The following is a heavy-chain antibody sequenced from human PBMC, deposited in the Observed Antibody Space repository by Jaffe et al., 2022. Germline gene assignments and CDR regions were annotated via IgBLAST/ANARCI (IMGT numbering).Heavy chain of an antibody. CDR1: GFTFSDYA. V-gene: IGHV3-23*01. CDR2: INGAGTDT. D-gene: IGHD6-19*01. CDR3: AKTGGIGWFDDC. J-gene: IGHJ4*02. Sequence: EVKLLESGGDLVPVGGSLRLSCAASGFTFSDYAINWVRQAPGKGLEWVSAINGAGTDTYYTDSVKGRFTIFKDNSKNTVYLQMSGLTVEDTAVYYCAKTGGIGWFDDCWGQGTLVTVSS.